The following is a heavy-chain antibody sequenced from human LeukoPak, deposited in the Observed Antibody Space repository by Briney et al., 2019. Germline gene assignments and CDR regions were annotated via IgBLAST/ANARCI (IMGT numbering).Heavy chain of an antibody. J-gene: IGHJ4*02. CDR1: GFTFSSYE. V-gene: IGHV3-48*03. D-gene: IGHD6-19*01. CDR3: AREPDSSGWYDYFDY. Sequence: GGSLRLSCAASGFTFSSYEMNWVRQAPGKGLEWVSYISSSGSTIYYADSVKGRFTISRDNAKNSLYLQMNSLRAGDTAVYYCAREPDSSGWYDYFDYWGQGTLVTVSS. CDR2: ISSSGSTI.